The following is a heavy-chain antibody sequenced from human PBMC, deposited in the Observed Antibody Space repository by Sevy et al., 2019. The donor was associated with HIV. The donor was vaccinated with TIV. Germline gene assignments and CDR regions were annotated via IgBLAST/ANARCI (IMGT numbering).Heavy chain of an antibody. J-gene: IGHJ4*02. V-gene: IGHV3-7*01. Sequence: GGSLRLSCAASGFTFSTYWMSWVRRAPGKGLEWVANIKQDGSDKNYMDSVKGRFTISRDNAKNSLYLQMSSLRAEDTAVYYCATLSSPMPNSGWYDFFDHWGQGTLVTVSS. CDR1: GFTFSTYW. CDR2: IKQDGSDK. CDR3: ATLSSPMPNSGWYDFFDH. D-gene: IGHD6-19*01.